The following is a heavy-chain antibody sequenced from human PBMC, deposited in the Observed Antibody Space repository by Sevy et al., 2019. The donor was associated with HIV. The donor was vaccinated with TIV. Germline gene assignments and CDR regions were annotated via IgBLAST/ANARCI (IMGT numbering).Heavy chain of an antibody. CDR2: ISNDGSNK. CDR1: GFSFRNYG. D-gene: IGHD3-9*01. CDR3: AKNIWTGYYVPHGY. Sequence: GGSLRLSCAASGFSFRNYGMHWVRQAPGKGLEWMAFISNDGSNKYYADSVKGRFTISRDNSQNTLYLQVNNVRADDTAVFYCAKNIWTGYYVPHGYWGQGTLVTVSS. V-gene: IGHV3-30*02. J-gene: IGHJ4*02.